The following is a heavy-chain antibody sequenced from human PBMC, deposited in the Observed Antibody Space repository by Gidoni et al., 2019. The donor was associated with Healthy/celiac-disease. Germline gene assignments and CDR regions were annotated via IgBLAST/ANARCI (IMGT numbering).Heavy chain of an antibody. D-gene: IGHD3-10*01. CDR2: LDWDDDK. V-gene: IGHV2-70*15. CDR1: GFSPSTSGLC. CDR3: ARALWFGEAEADY. Sequence: LTLRASGPALLKPPHTLTLTCTFSGFSPSTSGLCVSGIREPPGKALEWLARLDWDDDKYYITSLKTRLTIFEDTSKTQVVLTMTNMDPVDTATYYCARALWFGEAEADYWGQGILGTVSS. J-gene: IGHJ4*02.